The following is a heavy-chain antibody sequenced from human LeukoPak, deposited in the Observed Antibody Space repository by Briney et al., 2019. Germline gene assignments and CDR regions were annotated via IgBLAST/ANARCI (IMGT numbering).Heavy chain of an antibody. Sequence: ASVKVSCKASGYTFTSYYMHCVRQAPCQGLEWMGIINLSGGSTSYAQKFQGRITMTRDTSTSTVYMELSSLRSEDAAVYYSARGRDSSGWANRWYYWGQGTLVSVSS. CDR2: INLSGGST. D-gene: IGHD6-19*01. CDR1: GYTFTSYY. V-gene: IGHV1-46*01. CDR3: ARGRDSSGWANRWYY. J-gene: IGHJ4*02.